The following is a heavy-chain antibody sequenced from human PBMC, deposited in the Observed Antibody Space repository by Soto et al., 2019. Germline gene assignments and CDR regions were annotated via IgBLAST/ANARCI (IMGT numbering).Heavy chain of an antibody. CDR3: ARELQERCYYYYYGMDV. Sequence: QVQLVESGGGVVQPGRSLRLSCAASGFTFSSYGMHWVRQAPGKGLEWVAVIWYDGSNKYYADSVKGRFTISRDNSKNTVYLQMNSLKAEDTAVYYCARELQERCYYYYYGMDVWGQGTTVTVSS. CDR1: GFTFSSYG. J-gene: IGHJ6*02. D-gene: IGHD1-1*01. CDR2: IWYDGSNK. V-gene: IGHV3-33*01.